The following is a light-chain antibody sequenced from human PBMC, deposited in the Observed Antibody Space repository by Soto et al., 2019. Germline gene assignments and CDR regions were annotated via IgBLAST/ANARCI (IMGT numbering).Light chain of an antibody. Sequence: QSALTQPASVSGSPGQSITISCTGTSSDVGGYKYVSWHQLHPGKATKLIIYEVSNRPSGVSNRFSGSKSGNTASLTISGLQAEDDADYYCSSYSRSTAYVFGTGTKLTVL. CDR2: EVS. J-gene: IGLJ1*01. V-gene: IGLV2-14*01. CDR3: SSYSRSTAYV. CDR1: SSDVGGYKY.